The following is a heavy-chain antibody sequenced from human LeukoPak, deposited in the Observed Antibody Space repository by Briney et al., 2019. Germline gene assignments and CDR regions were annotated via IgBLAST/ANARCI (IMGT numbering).Heavy chain of an antibody. CDR3: ARAWTGYSYGDY. D-gene: IGHD5-18*01. Sequence: GGSLRLSCAASGFTFNNYAMNWVRQAPGKGLEWVSAISGSGGSTYYADSVKGRFTISRDNAKNSLYLQMNSLRAEDTAVYYCARAWTGYSYGDYWGQGTLVTVSS. J-gene: IGHJ4*02. CDR2: ISGSGGST. CDR1: GFTFNNYA. V-gene: IGHV3-23*01.